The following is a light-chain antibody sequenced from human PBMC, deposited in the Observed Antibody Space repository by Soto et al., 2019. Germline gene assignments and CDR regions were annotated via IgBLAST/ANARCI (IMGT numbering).Light chain of an antibody. CDR2: GAS. V-gene: IGKV3D-15*01. CDR3: QQHANRRPIT. Sequence: EIVMTQSPATLSVSPWEIATLSCRASQSVSSNLAWYQQKPGQAPRLLIYGASTRATGIPARFSGSGSGTADSLPIIRLEPEDFAVYYCQQHANRRPITFGQGTKVDIK. CDR1: QSVSSN. J-gene: IGKJ1*01.